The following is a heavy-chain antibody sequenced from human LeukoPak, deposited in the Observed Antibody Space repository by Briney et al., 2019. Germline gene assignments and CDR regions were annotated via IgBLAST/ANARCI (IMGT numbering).Heavy chain of an antibody. CDR3: ARLGSKWSLDY. CDR2: ISYDGSNK. D-gene: IGHD2-15*01. CDR1: GFTFSSYG. V-gene: IGHV3-30*03. Sequence: GGSLRLSFAASGFTFSSYGMHWVRQAPGKGLEWVAVISYDGSNKYYADSVKGRFTISRDNSQNMVFLQMDSLRAEDTAVYYCARLGSKWSLDYWGQGTLVTVSS. J-gene: IGHJ4*02.